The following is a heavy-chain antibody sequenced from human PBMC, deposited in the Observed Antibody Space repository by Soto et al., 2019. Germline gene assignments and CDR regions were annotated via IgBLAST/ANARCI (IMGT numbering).Heavy chain of an antibody. J-gene: IGHJ6*02. D-gene: IGHD3-10*01. CDR1: GGTCSSYA. CDR2: IIPIFGTA. V-gene: IGHV1-69*13. Sequence: PVKVSCKASGGTCSSYAISWVRQTHGQGLEWMGGIIPIFGTANYAQKFQGRVTVTADESTSTAYMELSSLRSEDTAVYYCARDWEENYYGSGSYHQIRDYYGMDVWGQGTTVTVSS. CDR3: ARDWEENYYGSGSYHQIRDYYGMDV.